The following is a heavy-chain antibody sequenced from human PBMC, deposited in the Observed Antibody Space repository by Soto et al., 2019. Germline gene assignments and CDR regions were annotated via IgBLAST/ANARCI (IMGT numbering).Heavy chain of an antibody. V-gene: IGHV1-69*06. CDR3: ARESEDLTSNFDY. CDR1: GGTFSSYA. Sequence: ASVKVSCKASGGTFSSYAISWVRQAPGQGLEWMGGIIPIFGTANYAQKFQGRVTITADNAKNSLYLEMNSLRAEDTAVYYCARESEDLTSNFDYWGQGTLVTVSS. J-gene: IGHJ4*02. CDR2: IIPIFGTA.